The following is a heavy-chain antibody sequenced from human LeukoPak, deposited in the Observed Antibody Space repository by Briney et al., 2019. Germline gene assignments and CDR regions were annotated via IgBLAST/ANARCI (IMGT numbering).Heavy chain of an antibody. V-gene: IGHV4-59*08. CDR3: ARHVYYGSEVDY. CDR2: IYYSGST. D-gene: IGHD3-10*01. J-gene: IGHJ4*02. CDR1: GGSISSYY. Sequence: SETLSLTCTVSGGSISSYYWSWIRQPPGKGLEWIGYIYYSGSTNYNPSLKSRVTISVDTSKNQFSLKLSSVTAADTAVYYCARHVYYGSEVDYWGQGTLATVSS.